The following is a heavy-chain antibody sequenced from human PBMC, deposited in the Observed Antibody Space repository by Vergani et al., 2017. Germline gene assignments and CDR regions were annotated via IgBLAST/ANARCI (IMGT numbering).Heavy chain of an antibody. CDR1: GFSFPGYA. V-gene: IGHV3-23*04. D-gene: IGHD6-19*01. J-gene: IGHJ3*02. Sequence: EVRLVESGGGLVQPGGSLRLSCEASGFSFPGYAMSWVRQAPGKGLEWVSIISDNGGTTYYADSVKGRFTISRDNSKNTLFLHMNSLRPEDTAVYYCAKVGRSEVAGTFGAFDIWGQGTMVTVSS. CDR2: ISDNGGTT. CDR3: AKVGRSEVAGTFGAFDI.